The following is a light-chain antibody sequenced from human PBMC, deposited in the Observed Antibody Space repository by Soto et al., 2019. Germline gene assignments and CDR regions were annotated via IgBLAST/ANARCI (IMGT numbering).Light chain of an antibody. Sequence: EIVLTQSPATLSLSPDETATLSSRASQSVSSYLAWYQHKPGQAPRLLIYYMSKRATGIPARFSGSGSGTDFTLTISSLAPDDFAIYYCHQRQSWPRTFGQGTKVDIK. J-gene: IGKJ1*01. V-gene: IGKV3-11*01. CDR3: HQRQSWPRT. CDR1: QSVSSY. CDR2: YMS.